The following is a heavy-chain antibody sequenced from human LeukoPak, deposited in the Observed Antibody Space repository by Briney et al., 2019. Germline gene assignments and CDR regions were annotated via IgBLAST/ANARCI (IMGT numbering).Heavy chain of an antibody. CDR2: IIPIFGTA. CDR1: GGTFSSYA. D-gene: IGHD2-15*01. CDR3: ASGAIGSYCSGGSCYSNY. J-gene: IGHJ4*02. Sequence: GASVKVSCKASGGTFSSYAISWVRQAPGQGLEWMGGIIPIFGTANYAQKFQGRVTITADKSTSTAYMELSSLRSEDTAVYYCASGAIGSYCSGGSCYSNYWGQGTLITVSS. V-gene: IGHV1-69*06.